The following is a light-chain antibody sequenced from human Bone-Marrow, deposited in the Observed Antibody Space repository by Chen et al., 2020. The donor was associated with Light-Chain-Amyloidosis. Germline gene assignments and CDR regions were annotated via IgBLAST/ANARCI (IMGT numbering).Light chain of an antibody. J-gene: IGKJ4*01. Sequence: AIQMTQSPSSLSASVGDRVTITCRASQGIGSDLGWYQQQPGKAPKLLIYAASSLQSGVPSRFSGSGSGTDFTLTIVSLQPEDFATYYCLQHFSHPLTFGGGTKVEIK. CDR1: QGIGSD. CDR2: AAS. CDR3: LQHFSHPLT. V-gene: IGKV1-6*01.